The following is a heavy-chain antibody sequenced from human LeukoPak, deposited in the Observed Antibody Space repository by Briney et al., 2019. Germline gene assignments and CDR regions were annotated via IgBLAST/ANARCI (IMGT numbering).Heavy chain of an antibody. V-gene: IGHV4-59*01. CDR2: IYYTGST. Sequence: SETLSLTCTVSGGSISDYFWSWIRQPPGKGLEWIGYIYYTGSTNYNPSLKSRVTISVGTSKNQFSLKLSSVTAADTAVYYCARPSRSISTAGAFDIWGQGTMVTVSS. CDR1: GGSISDYF. J-gene: IGHJ3*02. D-gene: IGHD3-10*01. CDR3: ARPSRSISTAGAFDI.